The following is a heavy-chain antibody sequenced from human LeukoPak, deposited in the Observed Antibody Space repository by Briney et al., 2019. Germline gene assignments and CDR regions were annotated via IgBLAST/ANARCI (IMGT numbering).Heavy chain of an antibody. CDR3: ARGSEGYYYYGMDV. V-gene: IGHV1-18*01. D-gene: IGHD3-10*01. J-gene: IGHJ6*02. Sequence: ASVKVSCKASGYTFTSYGISWVRRAPGQGLEWMGWISAYNGNTNYAQKLQGRVTMTTDTSTSTAYMELRSLRSDDTAVYYCARGSEGYYYYGMDVWGQGTTVTVSS. CDR1: GYTFTSYG. CDR2: ISAYNGNT.